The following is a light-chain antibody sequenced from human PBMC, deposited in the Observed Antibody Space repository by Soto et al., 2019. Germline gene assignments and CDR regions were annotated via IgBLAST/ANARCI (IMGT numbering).Light chain of an antibody. Sequence: QSVLTQPPSVSGAPGQRVTISCTGSSSNIGANYDVHWYQQRPGTAPKLLIFGNSNRPSGVPDRFSGSKSGTSASLAISWLQAEDEADYYCCSYAHTSRVFGGGTKVTVL. V-gene: IGLV1-40*01. J-gene: IGLJ3*02. CDR3: CSYAHTSRV. CDR1: SSNIGANYD. CDR2: GNS.